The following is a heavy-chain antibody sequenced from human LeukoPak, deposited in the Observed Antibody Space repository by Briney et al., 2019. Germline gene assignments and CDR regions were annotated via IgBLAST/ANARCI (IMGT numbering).Heavy chain of an antibody. D-gene: IGHD3-10*01. CDR1: GFTFSSYA. CDR2: ISGSGGST. CDR3: AILRGYYGSY. V-gene: IGHV3-23*01. Sequence: PGGSLRLSCAASGFTFSSYAMSWVRQAPGKGLEWVSAISGSGGSTYYADSVKGRFTISRDYPKNTLYLQMNSLRAEDTAVYYCAILRGYYGSYWGQGTLVTVSS. J-gene: IGHJ4*02.